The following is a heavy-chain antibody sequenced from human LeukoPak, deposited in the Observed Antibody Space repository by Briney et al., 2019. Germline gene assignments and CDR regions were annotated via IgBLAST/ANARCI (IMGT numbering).Heavy chain of an antibody. CDR2: IYYSGST. CDR3: ARDPGDYDSSGYYYD. D-gene: IGHD3-22*01. CDR1: GGSISSYY. J-gene: IGHJ4*02. V-gene: IGHV4-59*12. Sequence: SETLSLTCTVSGGSISSYYWSWIRQPPGKGLEWIGYIYYSGSTNYNPSLKSRVTISVDTSKNQFSLKLSSVTAADTAVYYCARDPGDYDSSGYYYDWGQGTLVTVSS.